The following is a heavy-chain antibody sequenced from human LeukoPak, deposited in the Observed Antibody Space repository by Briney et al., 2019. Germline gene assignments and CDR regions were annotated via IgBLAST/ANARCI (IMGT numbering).Heavy chain of an antibody. J-gene: IGHJ4*02. V-gene: IGHV3-21*01. D-gene: IGHD6-13*01. CDR3: ARVAAAGDFDY. CDR2: ISSSSSYI. Sequence: PGGALRLSCIASVFTFGDYAMSWFRQAPGKGLEWVSSISSSSSYIYYADSVKGRFTISRDNAKNSLYLQMNSLRAEDTAVYYCARVAAAGDFDYWGQGTLVTVSS. CDR1: VFTFGDYA.